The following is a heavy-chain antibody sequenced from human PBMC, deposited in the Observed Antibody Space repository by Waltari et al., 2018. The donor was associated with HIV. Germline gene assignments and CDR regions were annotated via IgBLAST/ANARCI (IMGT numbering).Heavy chain of an antibody. CDR2: IYYSGIT. Sequence: QVQLQESGPGLVKPSQTLSLTCTVSGGSLSSGGYYWSWIRQHPGKGLEGIGYIYYSGITYYNPSLKSRVTISVDTAKNQFSLKLSSVTAADTAVYYCASLSLSGRAGFDPWGQGTLVTVSS. CDR3: ASLSLSGRAGFDP. J-gene: IGHJ5*02. CDR1: GGSLSSGGYY. D-gene: IGHD3-10*01. V-gene: IGHV4-31*03.